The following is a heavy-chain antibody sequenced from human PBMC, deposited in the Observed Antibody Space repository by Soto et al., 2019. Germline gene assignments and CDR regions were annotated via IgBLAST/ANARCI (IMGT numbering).Heavy chain of an antibody. CDR3: ARDFGWEQRRFRDWYFDR. J-gene: IGHJ2*01. CDR2: IHQGGSER. CDR1: GFTSGNSW. V-gene: IGHV3-7*04. Sequence: EVQLVESGGGLVQPGGSLSLSCAASGFTSGNSWMSWVRQAPGKGLEWVANIHQGGSERYYVDSVKGRFTISRDNAKNSLYLQMNSLRVEDTAIYYCARDFGWEQRRFRDWYFDRWGRGTLVTVSS. D-gene: IGHD3-10*01.